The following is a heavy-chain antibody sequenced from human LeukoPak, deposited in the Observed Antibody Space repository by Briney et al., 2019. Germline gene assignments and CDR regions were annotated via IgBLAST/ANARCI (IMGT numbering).Heavy chain of an antibody. D-gene: IGHD5-18*01. CDR2: IYPGDSDT. J-gene: IGHJ4*02. Sequence: GESLKISCKGSGYTFTSYCIVWVRQMPGRGLEWMGIIYPGDSDTRYSPSFQGQVTISADKSISTAYLQWSSLKASDTAMYYCASSGGYSYGYFDYWGQGTLVTVSS. V-gene: IGHV5-51*01. CDR1: GYTFTSYC. CDR3: ASSGGYSYGYFDY.